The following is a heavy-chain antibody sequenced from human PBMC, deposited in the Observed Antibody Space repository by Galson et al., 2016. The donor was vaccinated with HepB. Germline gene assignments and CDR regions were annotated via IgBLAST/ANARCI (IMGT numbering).Heavy chain of an antibody. CDR2: ISGTGGST. V-gene: IGHV3-23*01. CDR1: GFTFTSYA. D-gene: IGHD1-1*01. J-gene: IGHJ5*02. CDR3: AKTVGKVIDHGTPLNWFDP. Sequence: SLRLSCAASGFTFTSYAMSWVRQAPGKGLEWVSAISGTGGSTYYADSVKGRFTISRDNSKNTLYLQMNSLRAEDTAVYYCAKTVGKVIDHGTPLNWFDPWCQGTLVTVSS.